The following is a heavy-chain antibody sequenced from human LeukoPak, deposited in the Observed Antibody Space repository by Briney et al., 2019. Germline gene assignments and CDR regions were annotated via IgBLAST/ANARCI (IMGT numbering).Heavy chain of an antibody. CDR2: INWNGGST. CDR3: AREPKYYYGSGSRGAVDY. J-gene: IGHJ4*02. V-gene: IGHV3-20*04. D-gene: IGHD3-10*01. CDR1: GFTFDDYG. Sequence: GGSLRLSCAASGFTFDDYGMSWVRQAPGKGLEWVSGINWNGGSTGYADSVKGRFTISRDNAKNSLYLQMNSLRAEDTAVYYCAREPKYYYGSGSRGAVDYWGQGTLVTVSS.